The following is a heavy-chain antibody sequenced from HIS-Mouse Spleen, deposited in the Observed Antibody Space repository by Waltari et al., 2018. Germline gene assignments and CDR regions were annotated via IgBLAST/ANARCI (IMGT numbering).Heavy chain of an antibody. CDR1: GGSIRSTLYY. Sequence: QLPLQESGPGLVKPSETLSLTCTVSGGSIRSTLYYWGWIRQPPGKGLAWIGSIYYSGSTYYNPSLKSRVTISVDTSKNQFSLKLSSVTAADTAVYYCAREIPYSSSWYDWYFDLWGRGTLVTVSS. CDR2: IYYSGST. V-gene: IGHV4-39*07. CDR3: AREIPYSSSWYDWYFDL. D-gene: IGHD6-13*01. J-gene: IGHJ2*01.